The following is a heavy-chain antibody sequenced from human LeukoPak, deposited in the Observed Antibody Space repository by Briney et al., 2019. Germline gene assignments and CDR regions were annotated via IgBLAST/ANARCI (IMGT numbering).Heavy chain of an antibody. Sequence: SETLSLTCTVSGGSISSRGYYWGWIRQPPGKGQEWIGSIYYSGSTYYNSSLESRVTISVDTSKNQFSLRLSSVTPADTAVYYCARRVGGFGYFDYWGQGTLVTVSS. CDR1: GGSISSRGYY. D-gene: IGHD3-10*01. CDR2: IYYSGST. J-gene: IGHJ4*02. CDR3: ARRVGGFGYFDY. V-gene: IGHV4-39*07.